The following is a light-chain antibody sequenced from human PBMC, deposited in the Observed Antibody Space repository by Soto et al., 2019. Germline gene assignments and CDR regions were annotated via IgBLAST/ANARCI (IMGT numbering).Light chain of an antibody. CDR3: QQRSNWPLT. CDR2: DAS. Sequence: EIVMIQSPATLSVSPGESVPLSCRASQLFSSNLAWYQHKPGQAPRLLIYDASNRATGIPARFSGSGSRTDFTLTISSLEPEDFAVYYCQQRSNWPLTFGGGTKVDIK. J-gene: IGKJ4*01. CDR1: QLFSSN. V-gene: IGKV3-11*01.